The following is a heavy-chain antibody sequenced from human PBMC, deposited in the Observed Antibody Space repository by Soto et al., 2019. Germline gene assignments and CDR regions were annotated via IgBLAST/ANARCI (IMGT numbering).Heavy chain of an antibody. D-gene: IGHD2-2*01. CDR3: ARGVPAANYYYYMDV. Sequence: ASVKVSCKASGYTFTSYDINWVRQATGQGLEWMGWMNPNSGNTGYAQKFQGRVTMTRNTSTSTAYMELSSLRSEDTAVYYCARGVPAANYYYYMDVWGKGTTVTVSS. J-gene: IGHJ6*03. CDR2: MNPNSGNT. CDR1: GYTFTSYD. V-gene: IGHV1-8*01.